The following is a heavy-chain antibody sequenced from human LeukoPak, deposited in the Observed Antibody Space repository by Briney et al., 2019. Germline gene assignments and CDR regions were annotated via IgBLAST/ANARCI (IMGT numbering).Heavy chain of an antibody. Sequence: GGSLRLSCAASGFTFSNAWMSWVRQAPGKGLEWVGRIKSKTDGGTTDYAAPVKGRFTISRDDSKNTLYLQMNSLKTDDTAVYYCTTEVTMIVVVPDYWGQGTLVTVSS. CDR2: IKSKTDGGTT. V-gene: IGHV3-15*01. CDR1: GFTFSNAW. D-gene: IGHD3-22*01. CDR3: TTEVTMIVVVPDY. J-gene: IGHJ4*02.